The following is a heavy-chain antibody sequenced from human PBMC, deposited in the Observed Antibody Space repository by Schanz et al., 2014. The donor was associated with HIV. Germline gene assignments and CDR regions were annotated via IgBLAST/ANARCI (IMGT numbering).Heavy chain of an antibody. D-gene: IGHD2-21*02. Sequence: VQLVESGGAVVQPGGSLKLSCAASGFTFSDYTMHWVRQAPGKGLEWVSDIRGGGDTYYADSVKGRFTISRDDFKDTLYLQMNSLRAEDTATYYCARDISTYCVGDCPAKFDPRGQGTLVTVSS. CDR3: ARDISTYCVGDCPAKFDP. CDR1: GFTFSDYT. V-gene: IGHV3-23*04. J-gene: IGHJ5*02. CDR2: IRGGGDT.